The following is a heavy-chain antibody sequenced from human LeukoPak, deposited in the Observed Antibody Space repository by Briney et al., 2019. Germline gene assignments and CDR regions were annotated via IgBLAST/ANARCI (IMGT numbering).Heavy chain of an antibody. J-gene: IGHJ6*03. CDR3: ARDGPLEWLLPYYYYMDV. Sequence: GGSLRLSCAASGFTFSSYEMNWVRQAPGRGQGWVSYVSSSGSTIYYADSVKGRFTISRDNAKNSLYLQMNSLRAEDTAVYYCARDGPLEWLLPYYYYMDVWGKGTTVTVSS. D-gene: IGHD3-3*01. CDR1: GFTFSSYE. V-gene: IGHV3-48*03. CDR2: VSSSGSTI.